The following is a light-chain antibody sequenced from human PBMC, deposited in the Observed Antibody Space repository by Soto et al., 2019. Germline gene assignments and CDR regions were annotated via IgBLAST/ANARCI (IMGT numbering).Light chain of an antibody. CDR3: EQYSNSPRT. CDR2: GIF. CDR1: QTISSDY. J-gene: IGKJ1*01. V-gene: IGKV3-20*01. Sequence: ENVLTQSPGTLSLSPGERATISCRATQTISSDYLAWYQQKPGQAPRLLIYGIFNRATGIPDRFSASGSGTDFTLTISRPEPEDFAVYYCEQYSNSPRTFGQGTKVDIK.